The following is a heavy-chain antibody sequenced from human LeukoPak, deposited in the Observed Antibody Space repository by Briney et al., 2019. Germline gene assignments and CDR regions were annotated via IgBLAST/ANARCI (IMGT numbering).Heavy chain of an antibody. V-gene: IGHV3-33*01. J-gene: IGHJ4*02. CDR1: GFTFSSYG. Sequence: PGRSLRLSCAASGFTFSSYGMHWVRQAPGKGLEWVAVIWYDGSNKYYADSVKGRFTISRDNSKNMLYLQMNSLRAEDTAVYYCAIDHYGDYGGYWGQGTLVTVSS. D-gene: IGHD4-17*01. CDR2: IWYDGSNK. CDR3: AIDHYGDYGGY.